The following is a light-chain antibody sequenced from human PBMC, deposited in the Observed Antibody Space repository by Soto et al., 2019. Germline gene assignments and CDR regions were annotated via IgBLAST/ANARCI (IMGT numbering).Light chain of an antibody. CDR1: SGSIASNY. Sequence: FMLTQPHSVSESPGKTVTISCTRSSGSIASNYVQWYQQRPGSAPTTVIYEDNQRPSGVPDRFSGSIDSSSNSASLTISGLKTEDEADYYCQSYDSSNPCVFGTGTKLTVL. J-gene: IGLJ1*01. V-gene: IGLV6-57*03. CDR2: EDN. CDR3: QSYDSSNPCV.